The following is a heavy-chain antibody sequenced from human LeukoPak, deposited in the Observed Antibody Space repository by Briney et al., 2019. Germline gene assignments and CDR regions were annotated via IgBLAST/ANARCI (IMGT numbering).Heavy chain of an antibody. CDR3: ARGRSIVVVTAISLPFDY. CDR1: GGSFSGYY. J-gene: IGHJ4*02. V-gene: IGHV4-34*01. Sequence: AETLSLTCAVYGGSFSGYYWSWIRQPPGKGLEWIGGINHSGSTNYNPSLKSRVTISIDPSTNQFSLTLSSVTAAETAVYYCARGRSIVVVTAISLPFDYWGQGTLVTVSS. D-gene: IGHD2-21*02. CDR2: INHSGST.